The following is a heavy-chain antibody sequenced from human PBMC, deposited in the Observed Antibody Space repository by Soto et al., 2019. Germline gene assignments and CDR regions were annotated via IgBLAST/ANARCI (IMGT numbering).Heavy chain of an antibody. CDR2: ISSSSSTI. CDR1: GFTFSSYS. V-gene: IGHV3-48*02. D-gene: IGHD1-26*01. CDR3: ARDTPVIVGATNFDY. Sequence: GGSLRLSCAASGFTFSSYSMNWVRQAPGKGLEWVSYISSSSSTIYYADSVKGRFNISRDNTKNSLYLQMNSLRDEDTAVYYCARDTPVIVGATNFDYWGQGTLVTVSS. J-gene: IGHJ4*02.